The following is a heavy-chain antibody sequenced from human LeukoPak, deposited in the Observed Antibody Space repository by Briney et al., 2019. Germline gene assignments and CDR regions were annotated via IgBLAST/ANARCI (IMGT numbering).Heavy chain of an antibody. J-gene: IGHJ6*03. V-gene: IGHV1-69*05. CDR3: AVTGLYNYYYYYYMDV. CDR1: GGTFSSYA. CDR2: IIPIFGTA. D-gene: IGHD7-27*01. Sequence: SVKVSCKASGGTFSSYAISWVRQAPGQGLEWMGRIIPIFGTANYAQKFQSRVTITTDESTSTAYMELSSLRSEDTAVYYCAVTGLYNYYYYYYMDVWGKGTTVTVSS.